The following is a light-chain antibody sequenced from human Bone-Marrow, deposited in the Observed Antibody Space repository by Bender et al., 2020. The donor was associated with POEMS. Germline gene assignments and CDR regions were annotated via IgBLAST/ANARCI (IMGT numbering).Light chain of an antibody. Sequence: QSVLTQPPSVSGAPGQRVTISCTGSSSNTGSGYDINWYQHLPGTAPKLLIYGYNNRPSGVPDRFSGSKSGTSASLAITGLQAEDEAEYYCQSYDSSLSGRIFGGGTKLTVL. V-gene: IGLV1-40*01. CDR2: GYN. CDR3: QSYDSSLSGRI. J-gene: IGLJ2*01. CDR1: SSNTGSGYD.